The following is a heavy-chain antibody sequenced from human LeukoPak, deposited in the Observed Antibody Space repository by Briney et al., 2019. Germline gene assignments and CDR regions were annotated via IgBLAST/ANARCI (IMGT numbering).Heavy chain of an antibody. J-gene: IGHJ4*02. CDR3: ARARRGVSPNLDY. V-gene: IGHV3-7*01. D-gene: IGHD3-10*01. Sequence: PGGSLRLSCAASGFTFSSYSMNWVRQAPGKGLEWVANIKQDGSEKYYVDSVKGRFTISRDNAKNSLYLQMNSLRAEDTAVYYCARARRGVSPNLDYWGQGTLVTVSS. CDR2: IKQDGSEK. CDR1: GFTFSSYS.